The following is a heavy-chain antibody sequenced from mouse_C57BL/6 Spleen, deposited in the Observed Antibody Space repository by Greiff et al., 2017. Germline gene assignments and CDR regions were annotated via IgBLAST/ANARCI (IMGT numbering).Heavy chain of an antibody. Sequence: EVKLMESGPGLVKPSQSLSLTCSVTGYSITSGYYWNWIRQFPGNKLEWMGYISYDGSNNYNPSLKNRISITRDTSKNHFFLKLDFVTTEDTATYYCARVIYYYGSSFAWCAYWGQGTLVTVSA. V-gene: IGHV3-6*01. J-gene: IGHJ3*01. D-gene: IGHD1-1*01. CDR1: GYSITSGYY. CDR3: ARVIYYYGSSFAWCAY. CDR2: ISYDGSN.